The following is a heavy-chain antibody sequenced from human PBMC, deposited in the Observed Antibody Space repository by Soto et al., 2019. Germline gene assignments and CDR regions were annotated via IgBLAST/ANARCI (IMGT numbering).Heavy chain of an antibody. Sequence: GGSLRLSCAASGFTFSSYSMNWVRQAPGKGLEWVSYISSSSSTIYYADSVKGRFTISRDNAKNSLYLQMNSLRDEDTAVYYCAREGYDSSGYTYYYYGMDVWGQGTTVTVSS. CDR1: GFTFSSYS. V-gene: IGHV3-48*02. CDR3: AREGYDSSGYTYYYYGMDV. J-gene: IGHJ6*02. CDR2: ISSSSSTI. D-gene: IGHD3-22*01.